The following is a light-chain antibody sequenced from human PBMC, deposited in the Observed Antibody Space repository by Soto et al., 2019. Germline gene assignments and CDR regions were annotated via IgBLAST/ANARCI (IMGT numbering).Light chain of an antibody. CDR3: QQYGSSPST. Sequence: VFTQSPGTLSLSPGERATLSCRASQSVSSNYITWYQQKPGQAPRRLIFGASSRATGIPDRFSGSGSGTDFTLTISRLEPEDFAVYYCQQYGSSPSTFGQGTKVDIK. J-gene: IGKJ1*01. CDR1: QSVSSNY. CDR2: GAS. V-gene: IGKV3-20*01.